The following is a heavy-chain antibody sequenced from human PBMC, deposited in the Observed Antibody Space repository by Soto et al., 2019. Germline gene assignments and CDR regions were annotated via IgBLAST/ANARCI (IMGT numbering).Heavy chain of an antibody. CDR2: ISGSGGIT. V-gene: IGHV3-23*01. Sequence: PGGSLRLSCAASGLTFSSYAMSCVRQAPGKGLEWVSAISGSGGITYYADSVKGRFTISRDNSKNTLYLQMNSLRAEDTAVYYCAKDGRSGRFSEWLLTRNMEVWGQWSTVTVSS. J-gene: IGHJ6*02. CDR1: GLTFSSYA. D-gene: IGHD3-3*01. CDR3: AKDGRSGRFSEWLLTRNMEV.